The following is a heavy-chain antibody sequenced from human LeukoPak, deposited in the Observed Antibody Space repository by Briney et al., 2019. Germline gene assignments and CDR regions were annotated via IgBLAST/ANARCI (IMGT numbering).Heavy chain of an antibody. V-gene: IGHV1-8*01. CDR2: MNPNSCNT. CDR3: ARGRRFLEWLSDY. CDR1: GYTFTSYD. J-gene: IGHJ4*02. D-gene: IGHD3-3*01. Sequence: ASVKVSCKASGYTFTSYDINWVRQATGQALESMGWMNPNSCNTGYAQKFQGRVTMTRNTSISTAYMELSSLRSEDTAVYYCARGRRFLEWLSDYWGQGTLVTVSS.